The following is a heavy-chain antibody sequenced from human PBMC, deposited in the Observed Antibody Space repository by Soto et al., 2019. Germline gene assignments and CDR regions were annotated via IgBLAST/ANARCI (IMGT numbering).Heavy chain of an antibody. D-gene: IGHD2-8*01. CDR2: ISGGGDGT. Sequence: EVHLLESGGGLVRPGGSLRLSCAASGFTFYNYAMNWVRQAPGKGLEWVSTISGGGDGTYYADSVKGRFTISRDNSRNTVYLQMNSLRAEDTAVYYCAQKGLGSLATYCTTGDCHYAFDVWGQGTLVTVSS. V-gene: IGHV3-23*01. CDR3: AQKGLGSLATYCTTGDCHYAFDV. J-gene: IGHJ3*01. CDR1: GFTFYNYA.